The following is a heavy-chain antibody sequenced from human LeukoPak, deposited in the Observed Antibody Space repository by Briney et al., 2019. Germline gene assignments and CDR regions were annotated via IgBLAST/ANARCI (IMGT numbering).Heavy chain of an antibody. D-gene: IGHD5-12*01. Sequence: PGGSLRLSCAGSGFPFSSHGMNWVRQAPGEGLEWVSGISPGGDPTYYADSVRGRFSISRDDLKNTLYLQMTNLRAEDTAVYYCAKDGAWLRFDDWGQGILVTVSS. CDR2: ISPGGDPT. V-gene: IGHV3-23*01. J-gene: IGHJ4*02. CDR3: AKDGAWLRFDD. CDR1: GFPFSSHG.